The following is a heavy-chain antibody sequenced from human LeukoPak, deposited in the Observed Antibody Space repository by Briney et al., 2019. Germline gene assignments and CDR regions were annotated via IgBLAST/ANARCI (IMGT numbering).Heavy chain of an antibody. CDR2: ISSSGSTI. Sequence: GGSLRLSCAASGFTFSDYYMSWIRQAPGKGLEWVSYISSSGSTIYYADPVKGRFTISRDNAKNSLYLQMNSLGAEDTAVYYCARARKVDYYFDHWGQGTLVTVSS. CDR1: GFTFSDYY. J-gene: IGHJ4*02. CDR3: ARARKVDYYFDH. V-gene: IGHV3-11*04.